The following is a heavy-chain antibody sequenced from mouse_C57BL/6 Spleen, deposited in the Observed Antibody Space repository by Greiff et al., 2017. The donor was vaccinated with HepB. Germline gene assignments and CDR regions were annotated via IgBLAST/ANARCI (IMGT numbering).Heavy chain of an antibody. Sequence: QVQLQQPGAELVKPGASVKLSCKASGYTFTSYWMHWVKQRPGRGLEWIGRIDPNSGGTKYNEKFKSKATFTADTSSNTAYMQLSSLTTEDSAIYYWARIYDGYYTWLAYWGQGTRVTVSA. CDR1: GYTFTSYW. CDR3: ARIYDGYYTWLAY. D-gene: IGHD2-3*01. V-gene: IGHV1-62-3*01. J-gene: IGHJ3*01. CDR2: IDPNSGGT.